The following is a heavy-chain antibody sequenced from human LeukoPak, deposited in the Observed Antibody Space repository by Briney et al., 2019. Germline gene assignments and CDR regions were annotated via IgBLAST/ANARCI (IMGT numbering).Heavy chain of an antibody. D-gene: IGHD4-23*01. CDR3: ARAVYGGNSIDY. V-gene: IGHV1-2*02. CDR2: INPNSGGT. Sequence: ASVKVSCKASGYTFTGYYMYWVRQAPGQGLEWMGWINPNSGGTNYAQKFQGRVTMTRDTSISTAYMELSRLRSDDTAVYYCARAVYGGNSIDYWGQGTLVTVSS. CDR1: GYTFTGYY. J-gene: IGHJ4*02.